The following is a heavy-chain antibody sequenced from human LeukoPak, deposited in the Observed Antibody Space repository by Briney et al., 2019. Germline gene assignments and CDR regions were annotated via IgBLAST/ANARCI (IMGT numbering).Heavy chain of an antibody. D-gene: IGHD6-6*01. CDR2: ISYDGSNK. V-gene: IGHV3-30*01. CDR1: GFTFSSYA. J-gene: IGHJ6*03. CDR3: ARSGESSSFDYYNYYMDV. Sequence: GGSLRLSCAASGFTFSSYAMHWVRQAPGKGLGWVAVISYDGSNKYYADSVKGRFTISRDNSKNTLYLQMNSLRAEDTAVYYCARSGESSSFDYYNYYMDVWGKGTTVTVSS.